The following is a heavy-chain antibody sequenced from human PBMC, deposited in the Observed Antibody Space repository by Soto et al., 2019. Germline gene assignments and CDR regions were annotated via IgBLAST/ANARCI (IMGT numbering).Heavy chain of an antibody. Sequence: QVQLVQSGAEVKKPGASVKVSCKASGYTFTSYGISWVRQAPGQGLEWMGWISAYNGNRNYAQKLQGRVTMTTDTSASTAYMELRSLRSDDTAVYYCVTLGYCSSTSCAFGAFDIWGQGTMVTVSS. V-gene: IGHV1-18*01. J-gene: IGHJ3*02. CDR1: GYTFTSYG. D-gene: IGHD2-2*01. CDR3: VTLGYCSSTSCAFGAFDI. CDR2: ISAYNGNR.